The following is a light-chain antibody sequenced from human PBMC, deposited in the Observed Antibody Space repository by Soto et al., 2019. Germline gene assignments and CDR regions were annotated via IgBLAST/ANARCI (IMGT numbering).Light chain of an antibody. J-gene: IGLJ1*01. CDR2: EVT. V-gene: IGLV2-14*01. Sequence: QSVLTQPASVSGSPGQSITISCSGTSSDVGSYNHVAWYQQFPGTTLKLIIYEVTYRPSGVSHRFSASKSGNTASLTISGLQAEDEADYYCISYTGSSTSYIYGTSTKVTVL. CDR3: ISYTGSSTSYI. CDR1: SSDVGSYNH.